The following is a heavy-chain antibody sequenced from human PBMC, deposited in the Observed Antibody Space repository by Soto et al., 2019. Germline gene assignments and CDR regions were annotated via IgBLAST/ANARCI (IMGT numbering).Heavy chain of an antibody. D-gene: IGHD6-19*01. CDR2: INPNSGGT. V-gene: IGHV1-2*04. Sequence: ASVKVSCKASGYTFTGYYMHWVRQAPGQGLEWMGWINPNSGGTNYAQKFQGWVTMTRDTSISTAYMELSRLRSDDTAVYYCARDLGSGPTTSNAFDIWGQVKMVTVSS. CDR1: GYTFTGYY. CDR3: ARDLGSGPTTSNAFDI. J-gene: IGHJ3*02.